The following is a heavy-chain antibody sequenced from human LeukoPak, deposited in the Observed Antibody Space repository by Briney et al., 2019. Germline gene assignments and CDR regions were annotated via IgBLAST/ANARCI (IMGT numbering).Heavy chain of an antibody. CDR3: ARGELRGGFDY. V-gene: IGHV4-34*01. J-gene: IGHJ4*02. CDR2: INHSGST. CDR1: GGSISSYY. D-gene: IGHD1-26*01. Sequence: SETLSLTCTVSGGSISSYYWSWIRQPPGKGLEWIGEINHSGSTNYNPSLKSRVTISVDTSKNQFSLKLSSVTAADTAVYYCARGELRGGFDYWGQGTLVTVSS.